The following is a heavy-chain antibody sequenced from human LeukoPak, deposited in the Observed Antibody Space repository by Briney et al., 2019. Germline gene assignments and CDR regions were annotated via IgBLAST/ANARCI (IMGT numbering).Heavy chain of an antibody. V-gene: IGHV4-61*02. CDR3: ARDRQVNYYYYGMDV. CDR2: IHTSGST. J-gene: IGHJ6*02. CDR1: GGSFSSGSYY. D-gene: IGHD3-10*01. Sequence: SQTLSLTCTVSGGSFSSGSYYWSWIRQPAGTGLEWIGRIHTSGSTNYNPSLKSRVTISVDTSKNQFSLKLSSVTAADTAVYYCARDRQVNYYYYGMDVWGQGTTVTVSS.